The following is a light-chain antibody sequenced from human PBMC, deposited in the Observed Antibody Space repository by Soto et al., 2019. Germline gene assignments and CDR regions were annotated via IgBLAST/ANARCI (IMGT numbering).Light chain of an antibody. V-gene: IGLV2-14*01. CDR1: SSDVGGYNY. CDR2: DVS. J-gene: IGLJ2*01. CDR3: SSYTSSSTVV. Sequence: QSALTQPASVSGSPGQSITISCTGTSSDVGGYNYVSWYQQHPGKAPILLIYDVSYRPSGVSNRFSGFKSGNTASLTISGLQAEDEADYYCSSYTSSSTVVFGGGTKLTVL.